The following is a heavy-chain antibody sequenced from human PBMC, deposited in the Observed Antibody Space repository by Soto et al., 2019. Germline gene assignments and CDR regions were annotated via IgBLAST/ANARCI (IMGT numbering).Heavy chain of an antibody. V-gene: IGHV4-59*01. CDR2: IYYSGSA. D-gene: IGHD5-18*01. Sequence: QVQLQESGPGLVKPSETLSLTCTVSGGSISSYYWSWIRQPPGKRLEWIGYIYYSGSANYNPSLKRGVSIAVDTSKSQFTRELRSVTAADTAVYYCASDSVGRGYDWGQGTLVSVSS. J-gene: IGHJ4*02. CDR3: ASDSVGRGYD. CDR1: GGSISSYY.